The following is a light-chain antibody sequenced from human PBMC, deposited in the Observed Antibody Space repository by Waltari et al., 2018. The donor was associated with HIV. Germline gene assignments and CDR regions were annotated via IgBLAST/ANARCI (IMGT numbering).Light chain of an antibody. CDR3: SSYTSSSTLV. J-gene: IGLJ3*02. CDR1: SSDVGSYNR. V-gene: IGLV2-18*02. CDR2: EVS. Sequence: QSALPQPPSVSGSPGPSVTISCTGTSSDVGSYNRVSGYQQPPGTAPKLMIYEVSPRPSGVPDRFSGSKSGNTASLTISGLQAEDEADYYCSSYTSSSTLVFGGGTKLTVL.